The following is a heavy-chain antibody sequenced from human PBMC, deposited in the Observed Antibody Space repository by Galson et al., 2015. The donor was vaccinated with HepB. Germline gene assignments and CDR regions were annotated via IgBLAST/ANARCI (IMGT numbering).Heavy chain of an antibody. V-gene: IGHV1-69*13. Sequence: SVKVSCKASGGTFSSYAINWVRQAPGQGLEWMGGIIPIYGTTAYAPKFQGRVTITAVESTGTAYMELSSLRSEDTAVYYCARDQVHSYESFTYYYAYFFDKWGQGTLVTVSS. CDR2: IIPIYGTT. CDR1: GGTFSSYA. D-gene: IGHD3-22*01. CDR3: ARDQVHSYESFTYYYAYFFDK. J-gene: IGHJ4*02.